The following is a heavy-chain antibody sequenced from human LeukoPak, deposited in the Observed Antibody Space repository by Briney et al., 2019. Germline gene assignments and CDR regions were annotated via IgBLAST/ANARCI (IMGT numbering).Heavy chain of an antibody. Sequence: SETLSLTCTVSGGSISSSSDYWGWIRQPPGKGLEWIGSIYYSGSTYYNPSLKSRVTISVDTSKNQFSLKLSSVTAADTAVYYCARQGDLASYGDYLATNYWGQGTLVTVSS. J-gene: IGHJ4*02. D-gene: IGHD4-17*01. CDR1: GGSISSSSDY. CDR2: IYYSGST. V-gene: IGHV4-39*01. CDR3: ARQGDLASYGDYLATNY.